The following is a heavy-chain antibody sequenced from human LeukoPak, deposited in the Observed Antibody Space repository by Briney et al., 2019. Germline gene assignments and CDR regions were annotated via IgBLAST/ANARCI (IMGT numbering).Heavy chain of an antibody. CDR3: VKEGF. J-gene: IGHJ4*02. CDR1: GGSISCSTYY. Sequence: SETLSLTCTVSGGSISCSTYYWGWIRQPPGKGLEWIASMYYIGSTYYNPSLKSRVTISQDTSKNQVSLRLDSVTAADTAVYYCVKEGFWGRGTLVTVSS. CDR2: MYYIGST. V-gene: IGHV4-39*07.